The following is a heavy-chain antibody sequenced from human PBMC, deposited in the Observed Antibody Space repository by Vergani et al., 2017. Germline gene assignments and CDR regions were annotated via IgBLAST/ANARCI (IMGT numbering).Heavy chain of an antibody. CDR3: ARETFNYYVSSGSRRGYAYDI. Sequence: QVQLQESGPGLVKPSQTLSLTCTVSGGSISSGSYYWSWIRQPAGKGLEWIGRTYISGSTNYNPSLKSRVTMSVDSSKNQFSLKLSSVTAADTAVYYCARETFNYYVSSGSRRGYAYDIWGQGTMVTVSS. CDR1: GGSISSGSYY. J-gene: IGHJ3*02. CDR2: TYISGST. V-gene: IGHV4-61*02. D-gene: IGHD3-22*01.